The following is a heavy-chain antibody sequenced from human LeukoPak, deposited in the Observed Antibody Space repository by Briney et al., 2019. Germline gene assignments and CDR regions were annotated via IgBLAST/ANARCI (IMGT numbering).Heavy chain of an antibody. V-gene: IGHV1-69*13. CDR1: GGTFSSYA. J-gene: IGHJ4*02. Sequence: SVKVSCKASGGTFSSYAISWVRQVPGQGLEWMGGIIPIFGTANYAQKFQGRVTITADESTSTAYMELSSLRSEDTAVYYCARAPIAVAGRFDYWGQGTLVTVSS. CDR2: IIPIFGTA. D-gene: IGHD6-19*01. CDR3: ARAPIAVAGRFDY.